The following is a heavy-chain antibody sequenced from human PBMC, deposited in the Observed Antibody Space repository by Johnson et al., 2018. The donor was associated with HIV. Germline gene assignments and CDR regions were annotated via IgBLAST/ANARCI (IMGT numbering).Heavy chain of an antibody. J-gene: IGHJ3*02. CDR1: GFTVSRNY. D-gene: IGHD3-9*01. V-gene: IGHV3-53*01. CDR3: ARATLYYDILTGYQPDAFDI. Sequence: VQLVESGGGLIQPGGSLRLSCAASGFTVSRNYMNWVRQPRGKGLEWVSVIYSGGSTYYADSVKGRFTISRDNSKNTLYLQMNSLRAEDTAVYYCARATLYYDILTGYQPDAFDIWGQGTMVTVSS. CDR2: IYSGGST.